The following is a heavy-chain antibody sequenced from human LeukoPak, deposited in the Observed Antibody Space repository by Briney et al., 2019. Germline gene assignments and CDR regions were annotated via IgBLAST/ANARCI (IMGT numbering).Heavy chain of an antibody. CDR2: ISGYNGKV. J-gene: IGHJ4*02. Sequence: ASVKVSCKASGGTFSSYAISWVRQAPGQGLEWMGWISGYNGKVNYAQKLQGRVTMTTDTSTSTAYMELRSLRSDDTAVYYCARDSRYSSSWRDYWGQGTLVTVSS. V-gene: IGHV1-18*01. CDR1: GGTFSSYA. CDR3: ARDSRYSSSWRDY. D-gene: IGHD6-13*01.